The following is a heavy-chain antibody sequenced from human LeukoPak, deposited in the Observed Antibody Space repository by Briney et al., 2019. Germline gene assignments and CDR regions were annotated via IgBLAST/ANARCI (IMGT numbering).Heavy chain of an antibody. CDR2: IIPIFGTA. J-gene: IGHJ4*02. D-gene: IGHD4-17*01. CDR1: GRAFSSYA. CDR3: ARDLDYGDYTYGY. Sequence: ASVKVSCKASGRAFSSYAMSWVRQAPRQGLEWMGGIIPIFGTANYAQKFQGRVTITADKSTSTAYMELSSLRSEDTAVYYCARDLDYGDYTYGYWGQGTLVTVSS. V-gene: IGHV1-69*06.